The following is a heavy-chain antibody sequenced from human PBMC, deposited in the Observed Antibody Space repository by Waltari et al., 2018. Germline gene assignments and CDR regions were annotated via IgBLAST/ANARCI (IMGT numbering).Heavy chain of an antibody. Sequence: VQLVQSGAEVKKPGASVKVSCKASGYTFTSYAMHWVRQASGKGLEWVGRIRSKANSYATAYAASVKGRFTISRDDSKNTAYLQMNSLKTEDTAVYYCTRWVVGTTTSFDYWGQGTLVTVSS. V-gene: IGHV3-73*01. CDR3: TRWVVGTTTSFDY. J-gene: IGHJ4*02. D-gene: IGHD1-26*01. CDR1: GYTFTSYA. CDR2: IRSKANSYAT.